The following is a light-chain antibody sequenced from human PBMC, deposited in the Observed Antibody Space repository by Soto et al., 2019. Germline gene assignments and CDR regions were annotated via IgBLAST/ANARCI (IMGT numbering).Light chain of an antibody. CDR1: QSVSSD. V-gene: IGKV3-20*01. CDR3: QYHGSSPIT. CDR2: AAS. J-gene: IGKJ5*01. Sequence: EIVLTQSPGTLSLSPGERATLSCRASQSVSSDLAWYHQKPGQAPRLLIFAASSRASGIPDRFSGSGSGTDFTLTISRLEPEDFALFYCQYHGSSPITFGQGTRLEIK.